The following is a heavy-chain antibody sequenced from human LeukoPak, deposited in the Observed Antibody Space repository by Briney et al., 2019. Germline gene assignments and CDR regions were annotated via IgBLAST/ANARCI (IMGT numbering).Heavy chain of an antibody. CDR1: GGSIGSYY. CDR2: IYYSGST. V-gene: IGHV4-59*01. J-gene: IGHJ6*03. Sequence: SETLSLTCTVSGGSIGSYYWSWIRQPPGKGLEWIGYIYYSGSTNYSPSLKSRVTISVDTSKNQFSLKLSSVTAADTAVYYCARAGYYYNMDVWGKGTTVTVSS. CDR3: ARAGYYYNMDV.